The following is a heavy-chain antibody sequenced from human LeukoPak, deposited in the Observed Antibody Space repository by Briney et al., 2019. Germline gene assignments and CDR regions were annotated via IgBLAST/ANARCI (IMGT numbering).Heavy chain of an antibody. CDR3: ARDSATTVVTPEYPY. V-gene: IGHV3-30*03. Sequence: GRSLRLSCAASGFTFSSYGMHWVRQAPGKGLEWVAVISYDGSNKYYADSVKGRFTISRDNSKNTLYLQMNSLRAEDTAVYYCARDSATTVVTPEYPYWGQGTLVTVSS. D-gene: IGHD4-23*01. CDR1: GFTFSSYG. CDR2: ISYDGSNK. J-gene: IGHJ4*02.